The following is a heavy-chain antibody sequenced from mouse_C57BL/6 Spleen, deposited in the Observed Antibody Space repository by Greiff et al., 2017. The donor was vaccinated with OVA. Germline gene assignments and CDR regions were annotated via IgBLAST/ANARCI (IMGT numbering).Heavy chain of an antibody. CDR2: INPGSGGT. J-gene: IGHJ4*01. Sequence: QVQLQQSGAELVRPGTSVKVSCKASGYAFTNYLIEWVKQRPGQGLEWIGVINPGSGGTNYNEKFKGKATLTADKSSRTAYMQLSSLTSEDSAVYFCARGLGPYAMDYWGQGTSVTVSS. V-gene: IGHV1-54*01. CDR1: GYAFTNYL. D-gene: IGHD4-1*01. CDR3: ARGLGPYAMDY.